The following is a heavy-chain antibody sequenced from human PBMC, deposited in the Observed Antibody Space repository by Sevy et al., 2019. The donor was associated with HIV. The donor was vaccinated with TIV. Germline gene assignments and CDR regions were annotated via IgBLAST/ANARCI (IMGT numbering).Heavy chain of an antibody. V-gene: IGHV1-24*01. Sequence: ASVKVSCKVSGYSVSDLSIHWVRQAPGKGLEWMGGYDPEDGETIYAQKFQGRVTMTWDTSTDTAYMELSSLRSEDTAVYYCATSPDYYDSSRDAFDIWGQGTMVTVSS. CDR2: YDPEDGET. J-gene: IGHJ3*02. CDR1: GYSVSDLS. CDR3: ATSPDYYDSSRDAFDI. D-gene: IGHD3-22*01.